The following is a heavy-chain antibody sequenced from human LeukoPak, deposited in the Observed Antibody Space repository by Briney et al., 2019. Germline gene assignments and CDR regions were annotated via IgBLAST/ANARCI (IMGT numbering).Heavy chain of an antibody. Sequence: GSSVTVTCKASGYTFTDYYMHWVRQAPGQGLAWMGWINPNSGGTNYAQKFQGRVTMTRDTSISTAYMELSGLSSDDTAVYYCARTWIQVWCPDFDHWGQGALVTVSS. CDR3: ARTWIQVWCPDFDH. D-gene: IGHD5-18*01. J-gene: IGHJ4*02. CDR2: INPNSGGT. CDR1: GYTFTDYY. V-gene: IGHV1-2*02.